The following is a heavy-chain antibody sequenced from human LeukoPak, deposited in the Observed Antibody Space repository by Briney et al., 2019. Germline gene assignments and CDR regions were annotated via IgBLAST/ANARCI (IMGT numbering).Heavy chain of an antibody. CDR2: ISYDGSNK. D-gene: IGHD5-18*01. J-gene: IGHJ4*02. V-gene: IGHV3-30-3*01. Sequence: PGGSLRLSCAASGLTFSSYAMHWVRQAPGKGLEWVAVISYDGSNKYYADSVKGRFTISRDNSKNTLYLQMNSLRAEDTAVYYCARSWVTAMVMVGYWGQGTLVTVSS. CDR1: GLTFSSYA. CDR3: ARSWVTAMVMVGY.